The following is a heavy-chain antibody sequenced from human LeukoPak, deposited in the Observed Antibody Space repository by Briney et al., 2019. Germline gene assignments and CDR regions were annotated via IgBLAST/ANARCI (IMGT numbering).Heavy chain of an antibody. D-gene: IGHD2-2*03. CDR1: GYTLTSYY. CDR3: ARELDIVVVPAATGYGMDV. Sequence: ASVKVSCKASGYTLTSYYMRWVRQAPGQGLEWMGIINPSGGSTSYAQKFQGRVTMTRDTSTSTVYMELSSLRSEDTAVYYCARELDIVVVPAATGYGMDVWGQGTTVTVSS. CDR2: INPSGGST. V-gene: IGHV1-46*01. J-gene: IGHJ6*02.